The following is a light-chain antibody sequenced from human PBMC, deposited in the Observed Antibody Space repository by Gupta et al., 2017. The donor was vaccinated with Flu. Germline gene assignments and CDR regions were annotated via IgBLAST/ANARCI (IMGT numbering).Light chain of an antibody. CDR2: KAS. Sequence: DIQMTQSPSTLSASVGDRVTITCRASESIGGRLAWYQQKPGKAPKLLIYKASNLESGVPSRFSGSGSGIEFTLTISSLQPDDFATYYCQQYNSYLCSFGQGTKLEIK. CDR3: QQYNSYLCS. V-gene: IGKV1-5*03. J-gene: IGKJ2*04. CDR1: ESIGGR.